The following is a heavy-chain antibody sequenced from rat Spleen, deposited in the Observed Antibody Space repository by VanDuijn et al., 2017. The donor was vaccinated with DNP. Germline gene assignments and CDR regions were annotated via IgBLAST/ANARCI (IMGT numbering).Heavy chain of an antibody. V-gene: IGHV5-58*01. CDR3: LKHLDA. CDR1: GFTFSDYN. CDR2: IKTGGGST. Sequence: EVKLVESGGGLVQPGRSLKLSCAASGFTFSDYNMAWIRQAPGKGLEWVASIKTGGGSTYYPDSVKGRFTISRDNAENTVYLQMNSLRSEDTATYYCLKHLDAWGQGTSVTVSS. J-gene: IGHJ4*01.